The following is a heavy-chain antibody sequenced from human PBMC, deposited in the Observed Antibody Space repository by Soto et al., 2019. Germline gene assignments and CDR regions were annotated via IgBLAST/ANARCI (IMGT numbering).Heavy chain of an antibody. V-gene: IGHV4-34*01. D-gene: IGHD2-2*01. CDR3: ARGDIVVVPAANLGNWFDP. Sequence: SETLSLTCAVYGGSFSGYYWSWIRQPPGKGLEWIGEINHSGSTNYNPSLKSRVTISVDTSKNQFSLKLSSVTAADTAVYYCARGDIVVVPAANLGNWFDPWGQGTLVT. J-gene: IGHJ5*02. CDR1: GGSFSGYY. CDR2: INHSGST.